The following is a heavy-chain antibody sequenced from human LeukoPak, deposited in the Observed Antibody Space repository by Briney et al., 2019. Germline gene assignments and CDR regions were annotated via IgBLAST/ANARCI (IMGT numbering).Heavy chain of an antibody. CDR1: GGSISSGDYY. J-gene: IGHJ4*02. Sequence: SQTLSLTCTVSGGSISSGDYYWSWIRQPPGEGLEWIGYIYYSGSTYYNPSLKSRVTISVDTSKNQFSLKLSSVTAADTAVYYCARGVGYDILTGYYPAYYFDCWGQGTLVTVSS. CDR3: ARGVGYDILTGYYPAYYFDC. D-gene: IGHD3-9*01. CDR2: IYYSGST. V-gene: IGHV4-30-4*01.